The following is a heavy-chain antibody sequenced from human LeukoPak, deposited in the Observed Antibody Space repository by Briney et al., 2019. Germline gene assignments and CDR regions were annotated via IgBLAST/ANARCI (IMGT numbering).Heavy chain of an antibody. V-gene: IGHV4-59*12. CDR1: GGSISSFY. CDR2: IYFSGST. Sequence: SETLSLTCTVSGGSISSFYWSWFYWSWIRQPPGKGLEWIGYIYFSGSTNYNPSLKSRVTISVDTSKNQFSPKLSSVTAADTAVYYCARRKSILRGWYKSYWFDPWGQGTLVTVSS. D-gene: IGHD6-19*01. CDR3: ARRKSILRGWYKSYWFDP. J-gene: IGHJ5*02.